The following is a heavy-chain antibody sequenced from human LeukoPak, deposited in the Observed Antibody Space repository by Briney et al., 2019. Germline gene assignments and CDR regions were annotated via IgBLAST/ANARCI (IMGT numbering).Heavy chain of an antibody. Sequence: GGSLRLSCAASGFTFSSYAMSWVRQAPGKGLEGVSAISGSGGSTYYADSVKGRFTISRDNSKNTLYLQMNSLRAEDTAVYYCAKDPKTTVTTSYYFDYWGQGTLVTVSS. CDR3: AKDPKTTVTTSYYFDY. D-gene: IGHD4-17*01. J-gene: IGHJ4*02. V-gene: IGHV3-23*01. CDR2: ISGSGGST. CDR1: GFTFSSYA.